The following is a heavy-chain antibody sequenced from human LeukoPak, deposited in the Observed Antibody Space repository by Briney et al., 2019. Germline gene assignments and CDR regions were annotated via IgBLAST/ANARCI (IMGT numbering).Heavy chain of an antibody. CDR2: VYYSGST. Sequence: SETLSLTCNVSSASISSYYWSWIRQPPGQGPEWIGYVYYSGSTHYNHLFESRVTMSMDTSKKQFSLKLTSVTAADTAVYYCAREMYYDFWGGYFHSWGQGILVTVSS. CDR1: SASISSYY. D-gene: IGHD3-3*01. CDR3: AREMYYDFWGGYFHS. V-gene: IGHV4-59*01. J-gene: IGHJ5*01.